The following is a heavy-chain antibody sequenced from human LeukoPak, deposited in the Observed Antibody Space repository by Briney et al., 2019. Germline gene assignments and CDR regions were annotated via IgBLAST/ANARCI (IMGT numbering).Heavy chain of an antibody. CDR3: ARLYGNYQNYFDY. D-gene: IGHD1-7*01. Sequence: PSETLSLTCAVSGGSISSSNWWSWVRQPPGKGLEWVGHMYYRGNTFYSPSLKSRVTISVGTSKNQFSLKLRSVTAADTAVYYCARLYGNYQNYFDYWGQGTLVTVSS. CDR2: MYYRGNT. J-gene: IGHJ4*02. V-gene: IGHV4-4*02. CDR1: GGSISSSNW.